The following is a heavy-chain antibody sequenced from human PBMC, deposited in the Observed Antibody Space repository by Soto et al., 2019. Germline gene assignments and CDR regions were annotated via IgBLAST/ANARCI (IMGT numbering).Heavy chain of an antibody. CDR2: ISSSSSTI. V-gene: IGHV3-48*01. CDR1: GFTFSSYS. CDR3: ARRMRTFDY. J-gene: IGHJ4*02. Sequence: EVQLVESGGGLVQPGGSLRLSCAASGFTFSSYSMNWVRQAPGKGLEWVSYISSSSSTIYYADSVKGRFTISRDNAKNSLYLQMNSLRAEDTALYYCARRMRTFDYWGQGPLVTVSS.